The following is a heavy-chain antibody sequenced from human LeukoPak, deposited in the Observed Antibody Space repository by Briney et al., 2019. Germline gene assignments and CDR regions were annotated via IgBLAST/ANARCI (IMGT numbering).Heavy chain of an antibody. Sequence: PGGSLRLSCAASGFTFSSYEMNWVRQAPGKGLEWVSYISISGSTIYYADSVKGRFTISRDNAKNSLYLQMNSLRAEDTAVYYCARGKTSQNIVTRKTYNWFDPWGQGTLVTVSS. CDR2: ISISGSTI. J-gene: IGHJ5*02. V-gene: IGHV3-48*03. D-gene: IGHD2/OR15-2a*01. CDR3: ARGKTSQNIVTRKTYNWFDP. CDR1: GFTFSSYE.